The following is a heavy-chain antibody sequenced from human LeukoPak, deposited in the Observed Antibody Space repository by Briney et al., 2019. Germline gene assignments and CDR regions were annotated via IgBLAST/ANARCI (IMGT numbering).Heavy chain of an antibody. CDR1: YDSISSYY. Sequence: SETLSLTCTVAYDSISSYYWSWIRQPLGKGLEWIGYIHNSGSTMYNPSLKSRLAMSLDTSKNQFSLNLNSVTAADTAVYYCARGIRGAADYWGQGTLVTVSS. CDR2: IHNSGST. J-gene: IGHJ4*02. D-gene: IGHD3-16*01. CDR3: ARGIRGAADY. V-gene: IGHV4-59*01.